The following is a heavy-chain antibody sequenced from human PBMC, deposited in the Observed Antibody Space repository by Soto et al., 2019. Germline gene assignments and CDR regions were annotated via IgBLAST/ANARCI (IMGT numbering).Heavy chain of an antibody. D-gene: IGHD6-19*01. CDR2: IWYDGSNK. Sequence: QVQLVESGGGVVQPARSLRLSCAASGFTFSSYGMHWVRQAPGKGLEWVAVIWYDGSNKYYADSVKGRFTISRDNSKNTVHLQMNSLRAEDTAVYYCARVPGYSSGWYWYFDLWGRGTLVTVSS. CDR1: GFTFSSYG. V-gene: IGHV3-33*01. J-gene: IGHJ2*01. CDR3: ARVPGYSSGWYWYFDL.